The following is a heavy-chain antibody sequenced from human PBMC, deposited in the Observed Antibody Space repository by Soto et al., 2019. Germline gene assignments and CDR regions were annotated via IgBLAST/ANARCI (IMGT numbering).Heavy chain of an antibody. J-gene: IGHJ4*02. CDR1: GFTFSSYS. D-gene: IGHD7-27*01. CDR2: ISSSSNII. V-gene: IGHV3-48*02. CDR3: VRDKNWGFDY. Sequence: EVQLVESGVGFVPPGGSLRLSCAASGFTFSSYSMNWVRQAPGKGLEWVSYISSSSNIISYADSVKGRFTISVDNAKNSLYLQMNSLRDEDTAVYYCVRDKNWGFDYWGQGTLVTVSS.